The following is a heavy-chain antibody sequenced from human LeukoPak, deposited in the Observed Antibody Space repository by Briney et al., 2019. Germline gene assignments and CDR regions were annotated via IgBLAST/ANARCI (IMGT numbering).Heavy chain of an antibody. CDR3: ARGRESWFGNYYYYYYMDV. CDR2: ISSSGSTI. V-gene: IGHV3-11*04. J-gene: IGHJ6*03. Sequence: GGSLRLSCAASGFTFSDYYMSWIRQAPGKGLEWVSYISSSGSTIYYADSVKGRFTISRDNAKNSLYLQMNSLRAEDTAVYYCARGRESWFGNYYYYYYMDVWGKGTTVTVSS. CDR1: GFTFSDYY. D-gene: IGHD3-10*01.